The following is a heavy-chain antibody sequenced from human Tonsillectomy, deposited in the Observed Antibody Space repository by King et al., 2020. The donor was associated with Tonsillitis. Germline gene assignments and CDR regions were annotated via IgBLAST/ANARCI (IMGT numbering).Heavy chain of an antibody. V-gene: IGHV3-30*18. Sequence: VQLVESGGGVVQPGRSLRLSCAASGFTFSSYGMHWVRQAPGKGLEWVAVISSDGSDKYYADSVKGRFTISRDNSKNTLYLQMNSLRAEDTAVYYCAKDQWVVPVADRGAFDIWGQGTMVTVSS. CDR3: AKDQWVVPVADRGAFDI. CDR1: GFTFSSYG. J-gene: IGHJ3*02. CDR2: ISSDGSDK. D-gene: IGHD2-2*01.